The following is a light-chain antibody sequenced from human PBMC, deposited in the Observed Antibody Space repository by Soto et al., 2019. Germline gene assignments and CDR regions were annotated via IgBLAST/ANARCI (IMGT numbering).Light chain of an antibody. CDR1: QSLFYSYNNYNY. Sequence: VVMTQSPDSLAVSLGERATINCKSSQSLFYSYNNYNYLAWYQQKPGQPPKVLIYWASTRASGVPDRFSGSGSGTEFTLTISSLQAEDVAVYYCQEYLNSLPAFGQGTKVDIK. V-gene: IGKV4-1*01. CDR2: WAS. CDR3: QEYLNSLPA. J-gene: IGKJ1*01.